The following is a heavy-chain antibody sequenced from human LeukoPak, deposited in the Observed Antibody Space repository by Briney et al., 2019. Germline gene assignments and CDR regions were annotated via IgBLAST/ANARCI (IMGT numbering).Heavy chain of an antibody. V-gene: IGHV3-48*03. CDR3: ARGRVYGGNPFGY. CDR1: GFTFSSYE. D-gene: IGHD4-23*01. CDR2: ISSSGSTI. Sequence: GGSLRLSCAASGFTFSSYEMNWVRQAPGKGLEWVSYISSSGSTIYYADSVKGRFTISRDNAKNSLYLQMNSLRAEDTAVYYCARGRVYGGNPFGYWGQGTLVTVSS. J-gene: IGHJ4*02.